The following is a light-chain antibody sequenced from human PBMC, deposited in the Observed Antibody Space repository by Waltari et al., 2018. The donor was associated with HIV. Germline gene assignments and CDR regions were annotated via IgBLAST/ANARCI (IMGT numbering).Light chain of an antibody. CDR1: QGIANW. J-gene: IGKJ5*01. CDR3: QQTNSFPIT. V-gene: IGKV1D-12*01. Sequence: DIQMTQFPSYVSASVGDRVTMTCRATQGIANWVAWYQHKPGKAPKLLIHGAYILQEGVPSRFSGSGSGTFFSLTINSLQPEDFATYYCQQTNSFPITFGQGTRLDSK. CDR2: GAY.